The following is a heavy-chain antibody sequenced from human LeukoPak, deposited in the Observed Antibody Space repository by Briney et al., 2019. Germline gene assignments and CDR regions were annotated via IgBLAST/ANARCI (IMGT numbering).Heavy chain of an antibody. CDR1: GGSFSGYY. CDR2: INHSAST. V-gene: IGHV4-34*01. J-gene: IGHJ4*02. CDR3: ASSGSYPPHFDY. Sequence: PSETLSLTCAVYGGSFSGYYWSWIRQPPGKGLEWIGEINHSASTNYNPSLKSRVTISVDTSKNQFSLKLSSVTAADTAVYYCASSGSYPPHFDYWGQGTLVTVSS. D-gene: IGHD3-10*01.